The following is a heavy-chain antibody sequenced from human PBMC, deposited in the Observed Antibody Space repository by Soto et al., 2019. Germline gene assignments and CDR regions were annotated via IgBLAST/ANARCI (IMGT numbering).Heavy chain of an antibody. D-gene: IGHD2-15*01. CDR3: ARGVGYYYYGMDV. J-gene: IGHJ6*02. CDR2: IYHSGST. Sequence: PSETLSLTCAVSGGSISSGGYSWSWIRQPPGKGLEWIGYIYHSGSTYYNPSLKSRVTISVDRSKNQFSLKLSSVTAADTAVYYCARGVGYYYYGMDVWGQGTTVTVSS. V-gene: IGHV4-30-2*01. CDR1: GGSISSGGYS.